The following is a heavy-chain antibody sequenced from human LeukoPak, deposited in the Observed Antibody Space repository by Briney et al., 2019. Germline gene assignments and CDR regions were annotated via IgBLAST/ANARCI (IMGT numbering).Heavy chain of an antibody. D-gene: IGHD5-18*01. CDR1: GFTFSSYG. J-gene: IGHJ6*02. V-gene: IGHV3-30*18. CDR3: AKGHSYGPYYYYGMDV. CDR2: ISYDGSNK. Sequence: GRSLRLSCAASGFTFSSYGMHWVRQAPGKGLEWVAVISYDGSNKYYADSVKGRFTISRDNSKNTLYLQMNSLRAEDTAVYYCAKGHSYGPYYYYGMDVWGQGTTVTVSS.